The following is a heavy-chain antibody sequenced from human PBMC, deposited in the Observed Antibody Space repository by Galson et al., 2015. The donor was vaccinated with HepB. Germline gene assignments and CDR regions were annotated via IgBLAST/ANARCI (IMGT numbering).Heavy chain of an antibody. CDR3: STGQKDFGY. D-gene: IGHD1-1*01. V-gene: IGHV3-49*03. CDR1: GFTFSSYG. Sequence: SLRLSCAASGFTFSSYGTHWFRQAPGKGLEWVGFIRSKAYGGTTEYAASVKGRLTISRDDSKSIAYLHVSSLKTEDTAIYYCSTGQKDFGYWGQGTLVTVSS. CDR2: IRSKAYGGTT. J-gene: IGHJ4*02.